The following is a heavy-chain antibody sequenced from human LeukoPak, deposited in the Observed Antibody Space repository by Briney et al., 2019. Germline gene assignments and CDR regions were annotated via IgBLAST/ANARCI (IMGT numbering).Heavy chain of an antibody. CDR1: GYTFTSYY. D-gene: IGHD3-16*02. V-gene: IGHV1-2*06. CDR3: ARGMDDYVWGSYRYFDY. Sequence: ASVKVSCKASGYTFTSYYMHWVRQAPGQGLEWMGRINPNSGGTNYAQKFQGRVTMTRDTSISTAYMELSRLRSDDTAVYYCARGMDDYVWGSYRYFDYWGQGTLVTVSS. CDR2: INPNSGGT. J-gene: IGHJ4*02.